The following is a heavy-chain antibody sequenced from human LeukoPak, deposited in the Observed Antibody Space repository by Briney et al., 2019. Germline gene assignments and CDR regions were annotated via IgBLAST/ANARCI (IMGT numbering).Heavy chain of an antibody. CDR2: ISSSGSTI. Sequence: QPGGSLRLSCAASGFTFSSYEMNWVRQAPGKGLEWVSYISSSGSTIYYADSVKGRFTISRDNAKNSLYLQMNSLRAEDTAVYYCAREIAAAGTCFDYWGQGTLVTVSS. J-gene: IGHJ4*02. CDR1: GFTFSSYE. CDR3: AREIAAAGTCFDY. V-gene: IGHV3-48*03. D-gene: IGHD6-13*01.